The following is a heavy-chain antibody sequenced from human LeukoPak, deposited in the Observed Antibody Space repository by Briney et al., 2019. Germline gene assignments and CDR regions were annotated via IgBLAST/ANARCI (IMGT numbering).Heavy chain of an antibody. D-gene: IGHD3-16*01. V-gene: IGHV3-23*01. J-gene: IGHJ5*02. CDR3: AKLYESATTT. CDR2: ISYDGGAT. Sequence: PGGSLRLSCAASGFTFRTYAMIWIRQAPAKGLEWVSGISYDGGATFYAGSVKGRFTISRDNSKSTLYLQMNSLRAEDTAIYYCAKLYESATTTWGQGTLVTVSS. CDR1: GFTFRTYA.